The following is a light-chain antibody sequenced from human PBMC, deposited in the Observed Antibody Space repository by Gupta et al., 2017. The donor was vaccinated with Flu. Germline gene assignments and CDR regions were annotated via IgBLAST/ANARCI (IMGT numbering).Light chain of an antibody. V-gene: IGLV3-1*01. CDR2: QDS. J-gene: IGLJ3*02. Sequence: SYELTQPPSVSVSPGQTASITCSGDKLGDKYACWYQQKPGQSPVLVIYQDSKRPSGIPARFSGSNSGNTATLTISGTQAMDEADYYCQAWDSSTGWVFGGGTKLTVL. CDR1: KLGDKY. CDR3: QAWDSSTGWV.